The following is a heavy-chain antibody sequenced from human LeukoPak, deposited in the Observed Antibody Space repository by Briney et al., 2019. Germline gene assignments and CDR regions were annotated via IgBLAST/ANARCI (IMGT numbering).Heavy chain of an antibody. V-gene: IGHV1-69*04. CDR3: ARDRLYGDDYVWGSYRLTDY. J-gene: IGHJ4*02. CDR2: IIPILGIA. CDR1: GGTFSSYT. Sequence: SVKVSCKASGGTFSSYTISWVRQAPGQGLEWMGRIIPILGIANYAQKFQGRVTITADESTSTAYMELSSLRPEDTAVYYCARDRLYGDDYVWGSYRLTDYWGQGTLVTVSS. D-gene: IGHD3-16*02.